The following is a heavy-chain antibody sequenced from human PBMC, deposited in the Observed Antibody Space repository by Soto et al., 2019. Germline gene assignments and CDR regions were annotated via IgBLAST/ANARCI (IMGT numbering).Heavy chain of an antibody. CDR1: GFSLSTSGVG. CDR2: IYWDDDK. CDR3: AHRGLITMIGPWAFEI. J-gene: IGHJ3*02. V-gene: IGHV2-5*02. D-gene: IGHD3-22*01. Sequence: QITLKESGPTLVKPTQTLTLTCTFSGFSLSTSGVGVGWIRQPPGKALEWLALIYWDDDKRYSPSLKSRLTITKDTSKNQVVLTMTNMDPVDTATYYCAHRGLITMIGPWAFEIWGQGTMVTVSS.